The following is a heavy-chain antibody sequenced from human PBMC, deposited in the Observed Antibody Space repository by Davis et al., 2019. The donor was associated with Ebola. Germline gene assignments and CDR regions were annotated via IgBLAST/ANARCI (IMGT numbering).Heavy chain of an antibody. Sequence: GGSLRLSCAASGFTFSSYSMNWVRQAPGKGLEWVSSISSSSSYIYYADPVKGRFTISRDNAKNSLYLQMNSLRAEDTAVYYCARVWYSSSSGLLWGQGTLVTVSS. D-gene: IGHD6-6*01. V-gene: IGHV3-21*01. CDR3: ARVWYSSSSGLL. J-gene: IGHJ4*02. CDR2: ISSSSSYI. CDR1: GFTFSSYS.